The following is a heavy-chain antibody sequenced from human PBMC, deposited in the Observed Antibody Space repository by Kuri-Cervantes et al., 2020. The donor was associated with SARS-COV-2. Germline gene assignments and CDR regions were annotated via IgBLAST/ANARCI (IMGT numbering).Heavy chain of an antibody. CDR1: GFTFSAYT. J-gene: IGHJ6*03. V-gene: IGHV3-21*01. CDR3: ARDRGYFDWFYMDV. CDR2: ITRSSVYI. Sequence: GESLKISCVASGFTFSAYTLNWVRQAPGKGLEWVSSITRSSVYISYADSLKGRFTISRDNAKNSLYLQMNSLRAEDTAVYYCARDRGYFDWFYMDVWGKGTTVTDSS. D-gene: IGHD3-9*01.